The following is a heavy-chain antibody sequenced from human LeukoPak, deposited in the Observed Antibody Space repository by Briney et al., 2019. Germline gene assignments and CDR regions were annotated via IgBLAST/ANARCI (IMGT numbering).Heavy chain of an antibody. CDR3: ARDRGYYDSSGTADY. J-gene: IGHJ4*02. CDR1: GFTFSSYA. D-gene: IGHD3-22*01. Sequence: GGSLRLSCAASGFTFSSYATHWVRQAPGKGLEWVAVISYDGSNKYYADSVKGRFTISRDNSKNTLYLQMNSLRAEDTAVYYCARDRGYYDSSGTADYWGQGTLVTVSS. CDR2: ISYDGSNK. V-gene: IGHV3-30-3*01.